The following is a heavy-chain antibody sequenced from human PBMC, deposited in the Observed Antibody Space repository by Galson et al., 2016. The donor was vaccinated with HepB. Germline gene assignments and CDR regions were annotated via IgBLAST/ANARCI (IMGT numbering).Heavy chain of an antibody. V-gene: IGHV4-59*01. CDR1: GASISSFY. D-gene: IGHD1-1*01. CDR3: ARITNGNTAHDAFDI. CDR2: GYYIGST. J-gene: IGHJ3*02. Sequence: ETLSLTCSVSGASISSFYWSWIRQPPGKGLEWIGYGYYIGSTTYNPSLKSRVTISVDTSKNQISLNVTSATAADTATYYCARITNGNTAHDAFDIWGQGTKVTVSS.